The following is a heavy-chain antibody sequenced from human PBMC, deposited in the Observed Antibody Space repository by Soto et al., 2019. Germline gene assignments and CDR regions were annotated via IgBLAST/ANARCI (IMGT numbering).Heavy chain of an antibody. CDR3: ARGACITCYYDDWFDT. D-gene: IGHD2-15*01. V-gene: IGHV3-11*01. J-gene: IGHJ5*02. CDR1: GFSFSDYY. Sequence: QVQLVESGGGLVKPGGSLRVSCAASGFSFSDYYMTWIRQAPGKGLEWVSYISGSGYNIHYADSVKGRFTISRDNAKNSLYLQMDSLRVEDTAVYYCARGACITCYYDDWFDTWGQGTLVTVSS. CDR2: ISGSGYNI.